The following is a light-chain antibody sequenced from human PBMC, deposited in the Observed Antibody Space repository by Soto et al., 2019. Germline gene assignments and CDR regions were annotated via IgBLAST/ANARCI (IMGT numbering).Light chain of an antibody. V-gene: IGKV3-11*01. J-gene: IGKJ4*01. Sequence: EIVLTQSPATLSLSPGERATLSCRASQSISTDLAWYQHKPGQAPRVVIYDASNWATDIPPRFSGSGSGTDFTLTISSLEPEDFAVYYCQQRSTRPLTFGGGTKVEIK. CDR2: DAS. CDR3: QQRSTRPLT. CDR1: QSISTD.